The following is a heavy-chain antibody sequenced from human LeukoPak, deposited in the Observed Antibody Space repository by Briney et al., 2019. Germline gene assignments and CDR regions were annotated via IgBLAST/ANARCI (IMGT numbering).Heavy chain of an antibody. Sequence: SGGSLRLSCAASGFSFSSYAMSWVRQAPGKGLEWVSAMSSSGGSTHYADSVKGRFTISRDNSKNTLYLQMNSLRAEDTAVYYCAKSSYYDSSGYYREYYFDYWGQGTLVTVSS. D-gene: IGHD3-22*01. CDR1: GFSFSSYA. CDR3: AKSSYYDSSGYYREYYFDY. J-gene: IGHJ4*02. V-gene: IGHV3-23*01. CDR2: MSSSGGST.